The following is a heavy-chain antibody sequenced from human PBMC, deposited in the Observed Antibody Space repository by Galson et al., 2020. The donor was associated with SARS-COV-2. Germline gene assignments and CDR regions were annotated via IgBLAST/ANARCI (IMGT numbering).Heavy chain of an antibody. Sequence: GGSLRLSCAASGFRLSDHYMDWVRQAPGKGLEWVGRSRHEANSYTTEYAASVKGRFTISRDDSKNSLYLQMNSLKTEDTAVYYCARDRGYCSGGTCYYYGMDVWGQGTTVTVSS. CDR1: GFRLSDHY. CDR2: SRHEANSYTT. V-gene: IGHV3-72*01. D-gene: IGHD2-15*01. J-gene: IGHJ6*02. CDR3: ARDRGYCSGGTCYYYGMDV.